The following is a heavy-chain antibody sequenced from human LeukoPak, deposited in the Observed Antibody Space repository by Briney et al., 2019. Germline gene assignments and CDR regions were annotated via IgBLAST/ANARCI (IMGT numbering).Heavy chain of an antibody. CDR2: MNPNSGNT. V-gene: IGHV1-8*01. CDR1: GYTFTSYD. Sequence: ASVKVSCKASGYTFTSYDINWVRQATGQGLEWMGWMNPNSGNTGYAQKFQGRVTMTRNTSISTAYMELSSLRSEDTAVYYCARMSKKRDGYDYYYYYYMDVRGKGTTVTVSS. J-gene: IGHJ6*03. D-gene: IGHD5-24*01. CDR3: ARMSKKRDGYDYYYYYYMDV.